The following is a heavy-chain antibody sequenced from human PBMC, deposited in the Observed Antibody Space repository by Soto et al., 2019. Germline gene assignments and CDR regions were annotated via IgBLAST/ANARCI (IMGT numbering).Heavy chain of an antibody. J-gene: IGHJ6*02. D-gene: IGHD6-13*01. V-gene: IGHV3-30-3*01. CDR3: ARDRWYSSSWYRAYGLDV. CDR2: ISYDGSNK. CDR1: GFTFSSYA. Sequence: QVQLVESGGGVVQPGRSLRLSCAASGFTFSSYAMHWVRQAPGKGLEWVAVISYDGSNKYYADSVKGRFTISRDNSKDTLYLQRNSLRAGDTAVDYCARDRWYSSSWYRAYGLDVWGQGTTVTVSS.